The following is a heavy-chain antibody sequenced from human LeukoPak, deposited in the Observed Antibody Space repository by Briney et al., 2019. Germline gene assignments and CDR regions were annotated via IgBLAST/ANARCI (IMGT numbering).Heavy chain of an antibody. CDR3: ARPKIGYCSGGSCQPLFDY. CDR2: ISGSGGST. Sequence: PGGSLRLSCAASGFTFSSYAMSWVRQAPGKGLEWVSAISGSGGSTYYADSVKGRFTISRDNSKNTLYLQMNSLRAEDTAVYYCARPKIGYCSGGSCQPLFDYWGQGTLVTVSS. D-gene: IGHD2-15*01. J-gene: IGHJ4*02. CDR1: GFTFSSYA. V-gene: IGHV3-23*01.